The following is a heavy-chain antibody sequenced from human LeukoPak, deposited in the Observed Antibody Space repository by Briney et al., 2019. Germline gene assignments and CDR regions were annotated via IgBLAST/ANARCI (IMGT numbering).Heavy chain of an antibody. V-gene: IGHV1-2*02. CDR2: INPNSGGT. J-gene: IGHJ6*03. Sequence: VASVKVSCKASGYTFTSYYMHWVRQAPGQGLEWMGWINPNSGGTNYAQKFQGRVTMTRDTSISTAYMELSRLRSDDTAVYYCARSPATTLLGIDQSYYYYYMDVWGKGTTVTVSS. CDR1: GYTFTSYY. CDR3: ARSPATTLLGIDQSYYYYYMDV. D-gene: IGHD7-27*01.